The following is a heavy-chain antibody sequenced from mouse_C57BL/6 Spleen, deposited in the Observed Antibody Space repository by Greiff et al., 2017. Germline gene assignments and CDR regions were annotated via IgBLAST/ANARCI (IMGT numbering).Heavy chain of an antibody. CDR1: GYTFTSYW. V-gene: IGHV1-61*01. Sequence: QVQLQQPGAELVRPGFSVKLSCKASGYTFTSYWMDWVKQRPGQGLEWIGNIYPSDSETHYNQKFKDKATLTVDKSSSTAYMQLSSLTSEDSAVYYCARGYYGYFDVWGTGTTVTGSS. CDR3: ARGYYGYFDV. J-gene: IGHJ1*03. CDR2: IYPSDSET.